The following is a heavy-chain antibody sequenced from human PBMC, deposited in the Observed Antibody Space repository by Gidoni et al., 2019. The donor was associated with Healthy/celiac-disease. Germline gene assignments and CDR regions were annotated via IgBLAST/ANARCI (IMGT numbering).Heavy chain of an antibody. Sequence: EVQLVESGGGLVKPGGSLRLSCAASGFTFSSYSMNWVRQAPGKGLEWVSSISSSSSYIYYADSVKGRFTISRDNAKNSLYLQMNSLRAEDTAVYYCARDNTAMVGIDPWGQGTLVTVSS. V-gene: IGHV3-21*01. CDR2: ISSSSSYI. D-gene: IGHD5-18*01. CDR3: ARDNTAMVGIDP. J-gene: IGHJ5*02. CDR1: GFTFSSYS.